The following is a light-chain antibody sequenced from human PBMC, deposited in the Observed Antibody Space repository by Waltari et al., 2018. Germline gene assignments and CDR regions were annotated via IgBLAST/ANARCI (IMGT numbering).Light chain of an antibody. V-gene: IGLV2-14*01. CDR2: DDS. CDR3: SSYTGSSTWV. Sequence: QSALPQLASVSGSPGQSITISCTGTSSDVGAYNSVSWYQQHPGKAPKLMIYDDSKRPSVVSTGFSGSKSGTTASLTIAGRQAEDDADYSCSSYTGSSTWVFGGGTKLTVL. J-gene: IGLJ3*02. CDR1: SSDVGAYNS.